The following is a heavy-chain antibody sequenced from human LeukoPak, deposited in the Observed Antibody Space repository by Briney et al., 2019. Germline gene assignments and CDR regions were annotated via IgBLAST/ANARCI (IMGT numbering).Heavy chain of an antibody. CDR2: AYYRSKWYK. D-gene: IGHD3-10*01. CDR1: GASGSSNSAA. V-gene: IGHV6-1*01. J-gene: IGHJ4*02. Sequence: PTLSLTCAISGASGSSNSAAWNWIRKSPSRGLEWLGRAYYRSKWYKDYAEFVKSRVTINTDTSKNQFSLQLNSVTPEDTAMYFCARDGHAPRSPYYIRYWRQGTVVTVS. CDR3: ARDGHAPRSPYYIRY.